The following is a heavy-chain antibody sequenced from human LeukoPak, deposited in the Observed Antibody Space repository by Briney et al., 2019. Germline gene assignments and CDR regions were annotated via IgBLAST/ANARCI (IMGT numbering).Heavy chain of an antibody. J-gene: IGHJ6*02. D-gene: IGHD3-9*01. CDR2: IKSKTDGGTT. V-gene: IGHV3-15*01. Sequence: GGSLRLSCAASGFTFSNAWMSWVRQAPGKGLEWVGRIKSKTDGGTTDYAAPVKGRFTISRDDSKNTLYLQMNSLKTVDTAVYYCITDNYDILTGYYSYYYYYGMDVWGQGTTVTVSS. CDR1: GFTFSNAW. CDR3: ITDNYDILTGYYSYYYYYGMDV.